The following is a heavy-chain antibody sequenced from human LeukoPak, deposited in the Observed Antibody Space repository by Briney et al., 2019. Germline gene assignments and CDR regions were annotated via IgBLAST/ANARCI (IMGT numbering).Heavy chain of an antibody. CDR3: ATAENYYDSSGYPAGTNWFDP. Sequence: SETLSLTCTVSGVSISSGGYYLSWIRQHPGKGLEWIGYIYYSGSTYYNPSLKSRVTISVDTSKNQFSLKLSSVTAADTAVYYCATAENYYDSSGYPAGTNWFDPWGQGTLVTVSS. CDR1: GVSISSGGYY. J-gene: IGHJ5*02. CDR2: IYYSGST. D-gene: IGHD3-22*01. V-gene: IGHV4-31*03.